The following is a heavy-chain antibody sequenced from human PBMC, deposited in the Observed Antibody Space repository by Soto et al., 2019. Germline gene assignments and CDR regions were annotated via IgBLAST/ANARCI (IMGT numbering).Heavy chain of an antibody. V-gene: IGHV1-3*01. D-gene: IGHD1-26*01. J-gene: IGHJ3*02. CDR2: INAGNGNT. CDR3: ARVVYGSYFPDAAAGDAFDI. CDR1: GYTFTSYA. Sequence: GASVKVSCKASGYTFTSYAMHWVRQAPGQRLEWMGWINAGNGNTKYSQKFQGRVTITRDTSASTAYMELSSLRSEDTAVYYCARVVYGSYFPDAAAGDAFDIWGQGTMVT.